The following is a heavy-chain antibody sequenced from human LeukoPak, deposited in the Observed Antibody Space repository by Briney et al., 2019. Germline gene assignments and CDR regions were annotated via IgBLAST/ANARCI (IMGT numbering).Heavy chain of an antibody. CDR1: GFTFSSYW. D-gene: IGHD2-21*01. V-gene: IGHV3-7*01. CDR3: ARDGPYCGGDCYPYYFDY. J-gene: IGHJ4*02. CDR2: IKQDGSEK. Sequence: GGSLRLSCAASGFTFSSYWMSWVRQAPGKGLEWVANIKQDGSEKYYVDSVKGRFTISRDNAKNSLYLQMNSLRAEDTAVYYCARDGPYCGGDCYPYYFDYWGQGTLVTVSS.